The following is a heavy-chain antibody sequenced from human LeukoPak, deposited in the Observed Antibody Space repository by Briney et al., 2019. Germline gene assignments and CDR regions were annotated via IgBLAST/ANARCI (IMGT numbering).Heavy chain of an antibody. Sequence: ASVKVSCKASGYTFTSYDINWVRQATGQGLEWMGWISAYNGNTNYAQKLQGRVTMTTDTSTSTAYMELRSLRSDDTAVYYCAREHPSLLWFGEGDFDYWGQGTLVTVSS. D-gene: IGHD3-10*01. CDR2: ISAYNGNT. CDR1: GYTFTSYD. CDR3: AREHPSLLWFGEGDFDY. J-gene: IGHJ4*02. V-gene: IGHV1-18*01.